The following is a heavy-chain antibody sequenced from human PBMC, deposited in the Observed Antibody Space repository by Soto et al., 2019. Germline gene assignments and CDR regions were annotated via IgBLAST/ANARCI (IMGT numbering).Heavy chain of an antibody. D-gene: IGHD6-13*01. J-gene: IGHJ4*02. V-gene: IGHV4-59*01. CDR3: ARVGPGIAAAGFDY. CDR2: IYYSGST. CDR1: GGSISSYN. Sequence: SETLSLTCTVSGGSISSYNWSWIRQPPGKGLEWIGYIYYSGSTNYNPSLKSRVTISVDTSKNQFSLKLSSVTAADTAVYYCARVGPGIAAAGFDYWGQGTLVTVSS.